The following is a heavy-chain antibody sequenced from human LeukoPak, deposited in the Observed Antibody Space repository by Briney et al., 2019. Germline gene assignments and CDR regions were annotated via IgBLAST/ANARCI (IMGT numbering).Heavy chain of an antibody. J-gene: IGHJ4*02. D-gene: IGHD3-3*01. CDR1: GYTFTSYG. CDR3: ARPRSYYDFWSGPEPLDY. V-gene: IGHV1-18*01. CDR2: ISAYNGNT. Sequence: LWASVKVSCKASGYTFTSYGISWVRQAPGQGLEWMGWISAYNGNTNYAQKLQGRVTMTTDTSTSTAYMELRSLRSDDTAVHYCARPRSYYDFWSGPEPLDYWGQGTLVTVSS.